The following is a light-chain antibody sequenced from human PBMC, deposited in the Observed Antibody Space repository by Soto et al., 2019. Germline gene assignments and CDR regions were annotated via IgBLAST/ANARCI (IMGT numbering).Light chain of an antibody. V-gene: IGKV1-39*01. CDR2: AAY. CDR3: QQRYSTPPVT. CDR1: QSISSY. Sequence: DIQMTQPPSSLSASVGDRVTITFRASQSISSYLNWYQQQPGQAPALLLYAAYSLQSGVPSRVSGSGSGTDFTLTISSLQPEDFATYYCQQRYSTPPVTFGQGTRLEI. J-gene: IGKJ5*01.